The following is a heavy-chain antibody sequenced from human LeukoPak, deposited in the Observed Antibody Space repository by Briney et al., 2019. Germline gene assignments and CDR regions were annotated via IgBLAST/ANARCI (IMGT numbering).Heavy chain of an antibody. Sequence: ASVKVSCKASGYTFTGYYMHWVRQAPGQGLEWMGWINPNSGGTNYAQKFQGRVTMTRDTSISTAYMELSRLRSDDTAVYYRARDWSVGAAGTADYWGQGTLVTVSS. CDR1: GYTFTGYY. CDR3: ARDWSVGAAGTADY. V-gene: IGHV1-2*02. D-gene: IGHD6-13*01. J-gene: IGHJ4*02. CDR2: INPNSGGT.